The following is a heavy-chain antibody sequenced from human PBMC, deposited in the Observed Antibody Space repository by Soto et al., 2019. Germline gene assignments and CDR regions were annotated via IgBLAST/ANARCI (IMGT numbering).Heavy chain of an antibody. J-gene: IGHJ4*02. CDR2: IYGDDSK. CDR1: GFSLSTSGVG. Sequence: QVTLKESGPTLVRPTQTLTLTCAFSGFSLSTSGVGVGWIRQPPGKALEWLAVIYGDDSKHYSPSLRSRLTITNDTNKNQVVLTMTNMDPMDTGTYYCAHKGPEDWPLDYWGQGTLVTVSS. V-gene: IGHV2-5*02. CDR3: AHKGPEDWPLDY. D-gene: IGHD3-9*01.